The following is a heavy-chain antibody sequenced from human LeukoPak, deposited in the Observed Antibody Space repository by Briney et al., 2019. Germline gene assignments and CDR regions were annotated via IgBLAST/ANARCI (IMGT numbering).Heavy chain of an antibody. CDR2: ISGSGGST. CDR1: GFSFEDSW. CDR3: AKERIQLWFRGDAFDI. Sequence: GGSLRLSCEASGFSFEDSWMSWVRQAPGKGLEWVSAISGSGGSTYYADSVKGRFTISRDNSKNTLYLQMNSLRAEDTAVYYCAKERIQLWFRGDAFDIWGQGTMVTVSS. J-gene: IGHJ3*02. D-gene: IGHD5-18*01. V-gene: IGHV3-23*01.